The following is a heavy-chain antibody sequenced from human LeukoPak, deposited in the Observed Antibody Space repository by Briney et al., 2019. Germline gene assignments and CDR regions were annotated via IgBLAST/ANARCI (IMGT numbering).Heavy chain of an antibody. J-gene: IGHJ5*02. CDR3: ARDSHYDILTGYSGWFDP. Sequence: GGSLRLSCAASGFTFSSYAMHWVRQAPGKGLEWVAVISYDGSNKYYADSAKGRFTISRDNSKNTLYLQMNSLRAEDTAVYYCARDSHYDILTGYSGWFDPWGQGTLVTVSS. V-gene: IGHV3-30*04. D-gene: IGHD3-9*01. CDR1: GFTFSSYA. CDR2: ISYDGSNK.